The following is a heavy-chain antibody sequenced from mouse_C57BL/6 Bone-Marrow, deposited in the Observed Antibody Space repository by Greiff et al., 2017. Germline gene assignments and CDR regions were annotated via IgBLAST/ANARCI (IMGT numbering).Heavy chain of an antibody. CDR2: IDPENGDT. CDR3: TNYYGNYYYAMDY. J-gene: IGHJ4*01. V-gene: IGHV14-4*01. Sequence: GLEWIGWIDPENGDTEYASKFQGKATITADTSSNTAYLQLSSLTSDDTAVYYCTNYYGNYYYAMDYWGQGTSVTVSS. D-gene: IGHD2-1*01.